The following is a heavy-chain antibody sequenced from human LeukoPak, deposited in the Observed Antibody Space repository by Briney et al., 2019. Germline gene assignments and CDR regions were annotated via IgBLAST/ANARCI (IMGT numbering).Heavy chain of an antibody. CDR3: AKVGTMIVVVITDFDY. CDR2: ISGSGGST. V-gene: IGHV3-23*01. CDR1: GFTFSSYA. Sequence: GGSLRLSCAASGFTFSSYAMSWVRQAPGKGLEWVSAISGSGGSTYYADSVKGRFTISRDNSKNTLYLRMNSLRAEDTAVYYCAKVGTMIVVVITDFDYWGQGTLVTVSS. D-gene: IGHD3-22*01. J-gene: IGHJ4*02.